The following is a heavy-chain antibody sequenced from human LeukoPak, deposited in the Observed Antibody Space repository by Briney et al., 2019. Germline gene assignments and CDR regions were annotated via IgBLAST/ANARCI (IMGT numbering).Heavy chain of an antibody. V-gene: IGHV4-34*01. CDR3: ARDLYYYGSGSHSIPSY. D-gene: IGHD3-10*01. J-gene: IGHJ4*02. CDR2: INHSGST. CDR1: GGSFSGYC. Sequence: SETLSLTCAVYGGSFSGYCWSWIRQPPGKGLEWIGEINHSGSTNYNPSLRSRVTISVDTSKNQFSLKLNSVTAADTAVYYCARDLYYYGSGSHSIPSYWGQGTLVTVSS.